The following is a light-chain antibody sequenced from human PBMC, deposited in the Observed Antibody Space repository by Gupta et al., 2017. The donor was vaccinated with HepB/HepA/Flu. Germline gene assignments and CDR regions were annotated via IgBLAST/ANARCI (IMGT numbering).Light chain of an antibody. V-gene: IGKV4-1*01. CDR1: QTVLYSSNNKNY. CDR3: QQYYSTPPA. Sequence: DIVMTQSPDSLAVSLGERATINCKSSQTVLYSSNNKNYLAWYQQKPGQPPKLLIYWASARESGVPGRFRGSGSGTDFTLTITSLQAEDVAVYYCQQYYSTPPAFGPGTKVEL. J-gene: IGKJ1*01. CDR2: WAS.